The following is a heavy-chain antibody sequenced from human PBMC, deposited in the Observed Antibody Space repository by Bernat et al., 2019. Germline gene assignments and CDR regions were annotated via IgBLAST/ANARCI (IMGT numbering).Heavy chain of an antibody. V-gene: IGHV4-39*01. CDR3: ARRATGTTYYYYGMDV. D-gene: IGHD1-7*01. CDR2: IYYSGST. Sequence: QLQLQESGPGLVKPSETLSLTCTVSGGSISSSSYYWGWIRQPPGKGLEWIGSIYYSGSTYYNPYLKSRVTISLDTSKNQYSLKLCSVTAADTAVDYCARRATGTTYYYYGMDVWGQGTTVTV. J-gene: IGHJ6*02. CDR1: GGSISSSSYY.